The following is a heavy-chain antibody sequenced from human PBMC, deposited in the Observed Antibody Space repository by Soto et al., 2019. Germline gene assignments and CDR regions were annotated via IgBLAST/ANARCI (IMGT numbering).Heavy chain of an antibody. CDR2: IYTSGST. CDR3: ARDDVVAARPDYYYGMDV. V-gene: IGHV4-4*07. CDR1: GGSISSYY. Sequence: PSETLSLTCTVSGGSISSYYWSWIRQPAGKGLEWIGRIYTSGSTNYNPSLKSRVTMSVDTSKNQFSLKLSSVTAADTAVYYCARDDVVAARPDYYYGMDVWGQGTTVTVSS. D-gene: IGHD6-6*01. J-gene: IGHJ6*02.